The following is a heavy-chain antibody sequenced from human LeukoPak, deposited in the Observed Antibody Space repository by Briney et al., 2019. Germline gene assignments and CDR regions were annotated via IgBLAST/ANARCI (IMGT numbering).Heavy chain of an antibody. V-gene: IGHV3-9*01. D-gene: IGHD3-10*01. Sequence: PGGSLRLSCAASGFTFDDYAMHWVRQAPGKGLEWVSGISWNSGSIGYADSVKGRFTISRDNAKNSLYLQMNSLRAEDTAVYYCARGVWFGELPKSYYYYYGMDVWGQGTTVTVSS. CDR1: GFTFDDYA. CDR3: ARGVWFGELPKSYYYYYGMDV. J-gene: IGHJ6*02. CDR2: ISWNSGSI.